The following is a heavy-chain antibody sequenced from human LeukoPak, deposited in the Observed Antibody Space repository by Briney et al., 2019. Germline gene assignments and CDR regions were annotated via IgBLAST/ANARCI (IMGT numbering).Heavy chain of an antibody. V-gene: IGHV4-38-2*01. CDR3: ARVGRYFVWLSLDY. D-gene: IGHD3-9*01. CDR1: VYSLTIGYY. CDR2: IYHSGST. Sequence: SESLSLTRAVSVYSLTIGYYWGWTRQPPGKGLEGMGSIYHSGSTYYNPSLKSRVTISVDTYKNQFSLKLSSVTAADTAVYYCARVGRYFVWLSLDYWGQGTLVTVSS. J-gene: IGHJ4*02.